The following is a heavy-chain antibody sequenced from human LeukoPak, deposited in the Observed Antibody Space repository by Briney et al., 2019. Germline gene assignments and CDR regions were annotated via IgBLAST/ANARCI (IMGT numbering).Heavy chain of an antibody. CDR2: IKQDGSDK. CDR3: VKGLPYFDY. V-gene: IGHV3-7*01. J-gene: IGHJ4*02. Sequence: GGSLRLSCAASGFTFSSYWMSWVRQAPGKGLEWVANIKQDGSDKYYVDSVKGRFTISRDNAKNSLYLQMNSLRAEDTAIFYCVKGLPYFDYWGQGTLVTVSS. CDR1: GFTFSSYW. D-gene: IGHD5-18*01.